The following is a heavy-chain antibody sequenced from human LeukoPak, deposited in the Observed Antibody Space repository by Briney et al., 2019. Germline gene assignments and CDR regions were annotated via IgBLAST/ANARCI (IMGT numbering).Heavy chain of an antibody. J-gene: IGHJ1*01. CDR1: GFTFSSYG. CDR2: ISYDGSNK. CDR3: AKHGGTTGTTRYFHH. D-gene: IGHD1-1*01. Sequence: GGSLRLSCAASGFTFSSYGMHWVRQAPGKGLEWVAVISYDGSNKYYADSVKGRFTISRDNSKNTLYLQMNSLRAEDTAVYYCAKHGGTTGTTRYFHHWGQGTLVTVSS. V-gene: IGHV3-30*18.